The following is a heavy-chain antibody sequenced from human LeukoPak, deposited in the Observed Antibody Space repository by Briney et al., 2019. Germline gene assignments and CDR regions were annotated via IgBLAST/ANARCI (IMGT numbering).Heavy chain of an antibody. CDR2: INHSGST. Sequence: SETLSLTCAVYGGSFSGYYWSWIRQPPGKGLEWIGEINHSGSTNYNPSLKSRVTISVDTSKNQFSLKLSSVTAADTAVYYCARGRITIFGVVNPHFDYWGQGTLVTVSS. V-gene: IGHV4-34*01. D-gene: IGHD3-3*01. CDR3: ARGRITIFGVVNPHFDY. CDR1: GGSFSGYY. J-gene: IGHJ4*02.